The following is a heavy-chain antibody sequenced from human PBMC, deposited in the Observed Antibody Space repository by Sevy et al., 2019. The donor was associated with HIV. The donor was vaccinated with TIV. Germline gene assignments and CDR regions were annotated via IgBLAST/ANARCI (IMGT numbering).Heavy chain of an antibody. D-gene: IGHD1-26*01. J-gene: IGHJ3*02. V-gene: IGHV3-7*01. Sequence: GGSLRLSCAASGFTFSSCWMSWVRQAPGKGLEWVANIKQDGSEKYYVDSVKGRFTISRDNAKNSLYLQMNSLRAEDTAVYYCARVGGSYPPGAFDIWGQGTMVTVSS. CDR2: IKQDGSEK. CDR3: ARVGGSYPPGAFDI. CDR1: GFTFSSCW.